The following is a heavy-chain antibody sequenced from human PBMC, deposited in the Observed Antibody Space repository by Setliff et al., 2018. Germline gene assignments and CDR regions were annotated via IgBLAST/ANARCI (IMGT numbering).Heavy chain of an antibody. CDR3: AKGGQQVAPDGRWFDP. CDR1: GFNFRSYA. Sequence: RLSCAASGFNFRSYAMTWVRQAPGKGLEWVSTMGAGGDTYYADPVKGRFTISRDNSKNTLYLQMSSLRDDDTAVYYCAKGGQQVAPDGRWFDPWGQGSLVTVSS. CDR2: MGAGGDT. V-gene: IGHV3-23*01. J-gene: IGHJ5*02. D-gene: IGHD6-13*01.